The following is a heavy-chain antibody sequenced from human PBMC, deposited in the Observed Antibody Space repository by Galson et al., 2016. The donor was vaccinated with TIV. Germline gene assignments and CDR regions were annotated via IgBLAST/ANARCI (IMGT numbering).Heavy chain of an antibody. D-gene: IGHD2/OR15-2a*01. V-gene: IGHV1-24*01. CDR2: FDPEQHKK. CDR1: GDSLSDLS. CDR3: ASVAWFSGLSLDN. Sequence: SVKVSCKVSGDSLSDLSMHWVRQAPGKGLEWMAGFDPEQHKKIYAQKLEGRVTLTDDTSTDTAFLELSSLSFEDPAVYYCASVAWFSGLSLDNWGQGTLVIVSS. J-gene: IGHJ4*02.